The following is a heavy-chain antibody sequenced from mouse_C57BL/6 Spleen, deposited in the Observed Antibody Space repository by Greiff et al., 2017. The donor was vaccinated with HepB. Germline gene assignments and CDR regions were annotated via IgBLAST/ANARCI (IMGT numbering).Heavy chain of an antibody. Sequence: QVQLQQPGAELVKPGASMKLSCKASGYTFTSYWMHWVKQRPGQGLEWIGMIHPNSCSTNYNEKFKSKATLTVDKSSSTAYMQLSSLTSEDSAVYYCARCPAGYYAMDYWGQGTSVTVSS. CDR1: GYTFTSYW. CDR2: IHPNSCST. V-gene: IGHV1-64*01. J-gene: IGHJ4*01. CDR3: ARCPAGYYAMDY.